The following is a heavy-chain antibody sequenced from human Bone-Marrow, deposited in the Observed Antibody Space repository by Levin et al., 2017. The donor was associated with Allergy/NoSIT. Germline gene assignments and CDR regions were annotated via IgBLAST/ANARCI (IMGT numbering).Heavy chain of an antibody. CDR2: IIPIFGTA. CDR1: GGTFSSYA. Sequence: SVKVSCKASGGTFSSYAISWVRQAPGQGLEWMGGIIPIFGTANYAQKFQGRVTITADESTSTAYMELSSLRSEDTAVYYCARGGFPYYYDSSGYYGGAFDYWGQGTLVTVSS. J-gene: IGHJ4*02. V-gene: IGHV1-69*13. CDR3: ARGGFPYYYDSSGYYGGAFDY. D-gene: IGHD3-22*01.